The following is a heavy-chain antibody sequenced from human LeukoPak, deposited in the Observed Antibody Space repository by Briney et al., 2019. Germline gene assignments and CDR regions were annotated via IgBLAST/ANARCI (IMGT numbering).Heavy chain of an antibody. CDR3: ASDYGDSYAFDI. CDR1: GGSIRSSYYY. D-gene: IGHD4-17*01. J-gene: IGHJ3*02. Sequence: ASETLSLTCTVSGGSIRSSYYYWGWIRQPPGKGLEWIGSIYDSGSTYYNPSLKSRVTISVDTSKNQFSLKLSSVTAADTAVYYCASDYGDSYAFDIWGQGTMVTVSS. V-gene: IGHV4-39*07. CDR2: IYDSGST.